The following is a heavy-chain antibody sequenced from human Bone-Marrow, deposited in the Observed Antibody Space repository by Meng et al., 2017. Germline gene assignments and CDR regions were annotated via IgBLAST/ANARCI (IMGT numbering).Heavy chain of an antibody. CDR2: IYYSGST. CDR1: GGSISNGDYY. CDR3: ASSMTTVTAEIDY. V-gene: IGHV4-30-4*01. Sequence: QVQLQESGPGLVKPSQTLSLTCTVSGGSISNGDYYWSWIRQPPGKGLEWIGYIYYSGSTYYNPSLKSRVTISVDTSKNQFSLKLSSVTAADTAVYYCASSMTTVTAEIDYWGQGTLVTVSS. J-gene: IGHJ4*02. D-gene: IGHD4-17*01.